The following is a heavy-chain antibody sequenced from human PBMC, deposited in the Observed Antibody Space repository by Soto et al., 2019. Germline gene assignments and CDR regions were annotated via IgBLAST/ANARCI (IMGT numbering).Heavy chain of an antibody. CDR2: IHHSGGT. CDR1: GGSVGNNNW. V-gene: IGHV4-4*02. D-gene: IGHD5-12*01. J-gene: IGHJ4*02. CDR3: TKNSAYALDY. Sequence: QVQLQESGPGLVKPSGTLSLSCAVSGGSVGNNNWWSWVRQSPGNGLEWIGEIHHSGGTSYNLSLESRATLSVDKSKNELSLRLNYVTAADTAVYYCTKNSAYALDYWGLGILVTVSS.